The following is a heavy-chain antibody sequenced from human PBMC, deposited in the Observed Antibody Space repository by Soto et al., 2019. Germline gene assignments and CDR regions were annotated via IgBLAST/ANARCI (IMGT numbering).Heavy chain of an antibody. V-gene: IGHV5-51*01. CDR2: IYPGDSDT. D-gene: IGHD5-18*01. J-gene: IGHJ4*02. Sequence: GESLKISCNGSGFSFTIYCIGLVLQMPGKGLEWMGIIYPGDSDTRYSPSFQGQVTISADKSISTAYLQWSSLKASDTAMYYCARQDTARTGVDYWGQGTLVTVSS. CDR1: GFSFTIYC. CDR3: ARQDTARTGVDY.